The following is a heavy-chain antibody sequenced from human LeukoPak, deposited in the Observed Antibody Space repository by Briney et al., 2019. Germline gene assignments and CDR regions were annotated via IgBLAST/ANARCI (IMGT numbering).Heavy chain of an antibody. J-gene: IGHJ4*02. Sequence: TSGTLSLTCTVSGGSISSSSYYWGWIRQPPGKGLEWIGEINHSGSTNYNPSLKSRVTISVDTSKNQFSLKLSSVTAADTAVYYCARWGRWGSAFDYWGQGTLVTVSS. CDR2: INHSGST. CDR3: ARWGRWGSAFDY. CDR1: GGSISSSSYY. D-gene: IGHD4-23*01. V-gene: IGHV4-39*07.